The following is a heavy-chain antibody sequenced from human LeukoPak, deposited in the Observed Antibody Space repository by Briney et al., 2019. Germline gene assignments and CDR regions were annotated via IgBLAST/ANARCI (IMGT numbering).Heavy chain of an antibody. V-gene: IGHV4-59*01. CDR1: GGSISNYY. J-gene: IGHJ4*02. CDR3: ARGAMATTPFFDY. Sequence: SGTLSLTCPVSGGSISNYYYWTWIRQPPGKGLEWIGYVYYTGSTNFNPSLKSRVTMSLDTSRNQFSLKLTSLTAADTAVYYCARGAMATTPFFDYWGQGTLVTVSS. CDR2: VYYTGST. D-gene: IGHD5-24*01.